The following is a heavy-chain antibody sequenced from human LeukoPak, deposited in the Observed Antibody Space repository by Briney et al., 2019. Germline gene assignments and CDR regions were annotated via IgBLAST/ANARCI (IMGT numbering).Heavy chain of an antibody. J-gene: IGHJ4*02. CDR1: GFTFSSYA. CDR2: ISYDGSNK. V-gene: IGHV3-30-3*01. CDR3: AKDRGVRGVFDY. Sequence: GGSLRLSCAASGFTFSSYAMHWVRQAPGKGLGWVAVISYDGSNKYYADSVKGRFTISRDNSKNTLYLQMNSLRAEDTAVYYCAKDRGVRGVFDYWGQGTLVTVSS. D-gene: IGHD3-10*01.